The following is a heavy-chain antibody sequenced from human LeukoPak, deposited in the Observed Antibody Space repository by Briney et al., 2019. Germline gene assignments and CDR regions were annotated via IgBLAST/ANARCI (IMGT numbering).Heavy chain of an antibody. CDR1: GGSFSSGGYY. D-gene: IGHD2-2*01. CDR3: ARGLYCSSTSCIREKNWFDP. V-gene: IGHV4-31*03. J-gene: IGHJ5*02. CDR2: IYYSGST. Sequence: SQTLSLTCTASGGSFSSGGYYWSWIRQHPGTGLEWIGYIYYSGSTYYNPSLKSRVTISVDTSKNQFSLKLSSVTAADTAVYYCARGLYCSSTSCIREKNWFDPWGQGTLVTVSS.